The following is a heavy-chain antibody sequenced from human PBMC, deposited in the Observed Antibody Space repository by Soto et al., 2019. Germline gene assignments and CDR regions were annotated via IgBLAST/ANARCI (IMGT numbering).Heavy chain of an antibody. J-gene: IGHJ3*01. Sequence: QVQLVQSGAEVKKPGSSVKVSCKTSGGTCSAYPFNWVRQAPGQGLEWMGRIIPILDITDYSQNFQGRVTITSDKSTNTAYMDLTSLRSEDTAMYFCAKGAEISGSESAFDLWGQGTLITVSS. CDR2: IIPILDIT. D-gene: IGHD3-10*01. CDR3: AKGAEISGSESAFDL. CDR1: GGTCSAYP. V-gene: IGHV1-69*02.